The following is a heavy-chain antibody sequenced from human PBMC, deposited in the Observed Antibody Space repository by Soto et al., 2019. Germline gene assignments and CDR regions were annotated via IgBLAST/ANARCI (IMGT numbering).Heavy chain of an antibody. CDR2: ISGSGGST. CDR1: GFTFSSYA. D-gene: IGHD1-26*01. J-gene: IGHJ4*02. CDR3: AKDVVGWELRGGPFDY. V-gene: IGHV3-23*01. Sequence: EVQLLESGGGLVQPGGSLRLSCAASGFTFSSYAMSWVRQAPGKGLEWVSAISGSGGSTYYADSVKGRFTISRDNSKNTLYLQMNSLRAEDTAVYYCAKDVVGWELRGGPFDYWGQGTLVTVSS.